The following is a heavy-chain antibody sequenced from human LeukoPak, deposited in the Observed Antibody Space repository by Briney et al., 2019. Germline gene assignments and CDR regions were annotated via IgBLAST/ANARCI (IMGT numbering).Heavy chain of an antibody. CDR2: ISYSGNT. CDR1: GGSISSYH. V-gene: IGHV4-39*01. CDR3: ARHCCSGPAKRVFDI. Sequence: SETLSLTCTVSGGSISSYHWGWVRQPPGKGLEWIGAISYSGNTDYIPSLRSRVTISVDTSNNQFSLRLGSVTAADTAVYHCARHCCSGPAKRVFDIWGQGTMVTVSS. D-gene: IGHD2-15*01. J-gene: IGHJ3*02.